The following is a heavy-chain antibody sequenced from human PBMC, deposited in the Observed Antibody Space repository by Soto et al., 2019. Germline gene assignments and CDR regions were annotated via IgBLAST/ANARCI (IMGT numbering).Heavy chain of an antibody. CDR2: IYHTGTT. D-gene: IGHD2-15*01. V-gene: IGHV4-59*08. CDR1: GDSISSYY. Sequence: SETLSLTCTVSGDSISSYYWSWIRQPPGKGLEWIGYIYHTGTTNYNPSLKSRVTISVDTSKNQFSLKLTSVTAADTAVYYCAATPRYCSGGSCVFGHGSDPWGQGTLVTVSS. J-gene: IGHJ5*02. CDR3: AATPRYCSGGSCVFGHGSDP.